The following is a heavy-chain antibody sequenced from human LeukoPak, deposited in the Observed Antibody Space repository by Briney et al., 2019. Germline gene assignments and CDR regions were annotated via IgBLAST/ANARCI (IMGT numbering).Heavy chain of an antibody. CDR2: ISAGGGNT. D-gene: IGHD2-2*02. J-gene: IGHJ4*02. V-gene: IGHV3-23*01. Sequence: GGSLRLSCAASGFTFSSYAMSWVRQAPGKGLEWVSAISAGGGNTYYADSVKGRFTISRDNSRNTLYLQMNSLRAEATAVYYCAKSHCSTTSCYTHHFDYWGQGTLVTVSS. CDR1: GFTFSSYA. CDR3: AKSHCSTTSCYTHHFDY.